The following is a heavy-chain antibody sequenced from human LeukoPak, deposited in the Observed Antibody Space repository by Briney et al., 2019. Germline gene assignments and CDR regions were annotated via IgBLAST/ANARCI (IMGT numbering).Heavy chain of an antibody. CDR1: GVSISSSNSY. D-gene: IGHD3/OR15-3a*01. Sequence: SETLSLTCTVSGVSISSSNSYWGWIRQPPGKGLEWIGSIYYSGNTYYNASLKCQFSISIDTSKNQSSLKLTSVTAADTAVYYCARQTGSGLFILPGGQGTLVTVSS. V-gene: IGHV4-39*01. CDR2: IYYSGNT. J-gene: IGHJ4*02. CDR3: ARQTGSGLFILP.